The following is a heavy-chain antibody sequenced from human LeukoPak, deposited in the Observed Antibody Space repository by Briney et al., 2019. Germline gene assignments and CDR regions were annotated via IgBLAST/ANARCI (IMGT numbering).Heavy chain of an antibody. V-gene: IGHV1-69*05. D-gene: IGHD3-9*01. CDR2: IIPIFGTA. J-gene: IGHJ4*02. CDR1: GGTFSSYA. Sequence: GASVKVSCKASGGTFSSYAISWVRQAPGQGLEWMGRIIPIFGTANCAQKFQGRVTITTDESTSTAYMELSSLRSEDTAVYYCAKNMGDILTGYYSYYFDYWGQGTLVTVSS. CDR3: AKNMGDILTGYYSYYFDY.